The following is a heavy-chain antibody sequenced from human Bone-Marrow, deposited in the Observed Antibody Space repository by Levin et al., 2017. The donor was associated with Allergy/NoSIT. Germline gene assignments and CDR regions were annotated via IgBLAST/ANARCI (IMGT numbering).Heavy chain of an antibody. D-gene: IGHD1-26*01. CDR3: VKWTAGAPDH. CDR2: SKNKGNGYTI. CDR1: GFTFSDHY. J-gene: IGHJ4*02. Sequence: QPGGSLRLSCATSGFTFSDHYIDWVRQAPGKGLEWVGRSKNKGNGYTIEYAASVKGRFTISRDDSSNSLYLQMNSLKTEDTAMYYCVKWTAGAPDHWGQGTLVTVSS. V-gene: IGHV3-72*01.